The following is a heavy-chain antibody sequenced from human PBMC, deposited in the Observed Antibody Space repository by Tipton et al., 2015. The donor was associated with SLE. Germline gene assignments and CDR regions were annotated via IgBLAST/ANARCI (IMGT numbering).Heavy chain of an antibody. J-gene: IGHJ4*02. CDR1: GYSFTNYW. D-gene: IGHD2-2*01. CDR2: IYPGDSES. V-gene: IGHV5-51*03. CDR3: ARPPLSYCSILSCYDRGY. Sequence: VQLVQSGAEVKKPGESLKISCKASGYSFTNYWIGWVRQMPGKGLEWMGIIYPGDSESRISPSFQGQVTISVDKSINTAYLHWSRLKASDTAMYYCARPPLSYCSILSCYDRGYWGQGTLLIVSS.